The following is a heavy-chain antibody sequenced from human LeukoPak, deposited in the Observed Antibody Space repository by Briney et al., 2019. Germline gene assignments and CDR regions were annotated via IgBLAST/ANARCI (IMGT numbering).Heavy chain of an antibody. CDR3: AKNRDSSDYPRDFDF. Sequence: GGSLRLSCAAFGFPFCSYGMHWVRQTPGKGLEWVAFIRHDGSYQQYADSVKGRFTVSRDNSKDMVYLQMNSLRTEDTAVYYCAKNRDSSDYPRDFDFWGQGTLVTVSS. J-gene: IGHJ4*02. CDR1: GFPFCSYG. CDR2: IRHDGSYQ. V-gene: IGHV3-30*02. D-gene: IGHD3-22*01.